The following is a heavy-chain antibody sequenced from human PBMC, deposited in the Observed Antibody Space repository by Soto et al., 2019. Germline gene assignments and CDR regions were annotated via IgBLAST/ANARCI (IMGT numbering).Heavy chain of an antibody. CDR1: GGSFSGYY. CDR2: INHSGST. J-gene: IGHJ4*02. D-gene: IGHD6-19*01. CDR3: ARVFIAVAGMDYFDY. V-gene: IGHV4-34*01. Sequence: SETLSLTCAVYGGSFSGYYWSWIRQPPGKGLEWIGEINHSGSTNYNPSLKSRVTISVDTSKNQFSLKLSSVTTADTAVYYCARVFIAVAGMDYFDYWGQGTLVTVSS.